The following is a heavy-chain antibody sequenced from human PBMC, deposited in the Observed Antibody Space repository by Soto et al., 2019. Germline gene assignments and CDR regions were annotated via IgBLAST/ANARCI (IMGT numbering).Heavy chain of an antibody. CDR1: GYTFTGYY. J-gene: IGHJ6*02. CDR3: ARVSSSIVVVPDYGMDV. CDR2: INPNSGGT. D-gene: IGHD2-2*01. V-gene: IGHV1-2*02. Sequence: GASVKVSCKASGYTFTGYYMHWVRQAPGQGLEWMGWINPNSGGTNYAQKFQGRVTLTTDTSTSTAYMEVRSLRTDDTAVYYCARVSSSIVVVPDYGMDVWGQGTTVTVSS.